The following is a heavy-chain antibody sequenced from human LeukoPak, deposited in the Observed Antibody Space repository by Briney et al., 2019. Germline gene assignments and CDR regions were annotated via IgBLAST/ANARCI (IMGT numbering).Heavy chain of an antibody. D-gene: IGHD3-10*01. J-gene: IGHJ5*02. CDR2: MNPNSGNT. CDR1: GYTFTSYD. CDR3: ARAPRITMVRGVIYWFDP. V-gene: IGHV1-8*03. Sequence: ASVKVSCKASGYTFTSYDINWVRQATGQGLEWMGWMNPNSGNTGYAQKFQGRVTITRNTSMSTAYMELSSLRSEDTAVYYCARAPRITMVRGVIYWFDPWGQGTLVTVSS.